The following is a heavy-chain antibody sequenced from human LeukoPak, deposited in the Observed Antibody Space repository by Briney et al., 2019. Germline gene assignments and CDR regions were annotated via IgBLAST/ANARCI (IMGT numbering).Heavy chain of an antibody. CDR1: GGTFSSYA. Sequence: SVKVSCKASGGTFSSYAISWVRQAPGQGLEWMGGIIPIFGTANYAQKFQGRVTITRNTSISTAYMELSSLRSEDTAVYYCARGVNTYLWFGGDYMDVWGNGSTVTVSS. J-gene: IGHJ6*03. CDR3: ARGVNTYLWFGGDYMDV. D-gene: IGHD3-16*01. V-gene: IGHV1-69*05. CDR2: IIPIFGTA.